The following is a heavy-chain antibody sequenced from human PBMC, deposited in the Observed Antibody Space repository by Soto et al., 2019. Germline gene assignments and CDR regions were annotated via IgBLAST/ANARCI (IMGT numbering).Heavy chain of an antibody. J-gene: IGHJ4*02. D-gene: IGHD3-10*01. CDR1: GFTFSNYA. V-gene: IGHV3-23*01. Sequence: GGSLRLSCAASGFTFSNYAMTWVRQAPGKGLEWVSGLNGSGGSTSSADSVKGRFAISRDNSKNTLYLQMNSLRDGVTAVYYCARGVSAGKGSPPDYWGQGPLVTVSS. CDR3: ARGVSAGKGSPPDY. CDR2: LNGSGGST.